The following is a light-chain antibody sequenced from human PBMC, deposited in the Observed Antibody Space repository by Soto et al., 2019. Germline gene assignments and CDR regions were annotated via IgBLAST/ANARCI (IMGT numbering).Light chain of an antibody. V-gene: IGLV4-69*01. J-gene: IGLJ2*01. CDR1: SVHSSYA. Sequence: QLVLTQSPSASASLGASVKLTCTLSSVHSSYAIAWHQQQPEKGPRYLMKVNSDGSHSKGDGIPDRFSGSSSGAERYLTISSLQAADEADYSCQTWGTGIVVFGGGTQLTVL. CDR3: QTWGTGIVV. CDR2: VNSDGSH.